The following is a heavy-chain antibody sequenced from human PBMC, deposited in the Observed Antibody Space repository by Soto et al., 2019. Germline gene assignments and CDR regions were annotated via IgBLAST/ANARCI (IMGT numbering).Heavy chain of an antibody. Sequence: QVQLQESGPGLVKPSQTLSLTCTVSGGSISSGNYYWSWIRQHPGKGLEWIGYIYYSGSTYYNPSLKSRVTISVDTSKNQLSLKLSSVTVADTAVYYCARHNYDSSGTAVDVWGQGTTVTVSS. D-gene: IGHD3-22*01. CDR3: ARHNYDSSGTAVDV. CDR1: GGSISSGNYY. V-gene: IGHV4-31*03. J-gene: IGHJ6*02. CDR2: IYYSGST.